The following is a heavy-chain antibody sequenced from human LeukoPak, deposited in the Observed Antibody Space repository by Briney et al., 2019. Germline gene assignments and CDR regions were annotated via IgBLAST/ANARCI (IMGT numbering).Heavy chain of an antibody. V-gene: IGHV4-61*05. J-gene: IGHJ4*02. CDR1: GYSISSGYY. D-gene: IGHD2-2*01. Sequence: SETLSLTCTVSGYSISSGYYWGWIRQPPGKGLEWIGYIYYSGSTNYNPSLKSRVTISVDMSKNQFSLKLSSVTAADTAVYYCARRYCSSTSCYLGYFNYWGQGTLVTVSS. CDR3: ARRYCSSTSCYLGYFNY. CDR2: IYYSGST.